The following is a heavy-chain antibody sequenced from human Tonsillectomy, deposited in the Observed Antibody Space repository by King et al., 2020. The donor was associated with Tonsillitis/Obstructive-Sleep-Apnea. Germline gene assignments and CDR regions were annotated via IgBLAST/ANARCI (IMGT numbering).Heavy chain of an antibody. J-gene: IGHJ2*01. CDR1: GFTFSSYE. CDR2: ISSSCTTI. CDR3: ARDRAYCGGGCYSGFFDV. Sequence: VQLVESGGGLVQPGGSLRLSCAASGFTFSSYEMNWVRQAPGKGLEWVSYISSSCTTIYYADYVKGRFTISRDNAKNSLYMQLNSLRAEDTAVYYCARDRAYCGGGCYSGFFDVWGRGTLVTVSS. V-gene: IGHV3-48*03. D-gene: IGHD2-21*01.